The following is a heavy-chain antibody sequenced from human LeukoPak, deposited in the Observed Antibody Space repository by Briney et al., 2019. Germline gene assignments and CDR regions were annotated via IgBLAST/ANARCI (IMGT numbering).Heavy chain of an antibody. V-gene: IGHV1-69*13. J-gene: IGHJ1*01. D-gene: IGHD2-21*01. CDR2: IIPIFGTA. CDR1: GGAFSSHA. CDR3: ARDSSEFRSLIPH. Sequence: SVKVSCKASGGAFSSHAISWVRQAPGQGLEWMGGIIPIFGTAKYAQKFQGRVTITADESTSTAYMELSSLRSEDTAVYYCARDSSEFRSLIPHWGQGTLVTVSS.